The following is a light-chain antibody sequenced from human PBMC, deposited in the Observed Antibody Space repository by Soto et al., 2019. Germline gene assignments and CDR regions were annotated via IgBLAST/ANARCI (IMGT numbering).Light chain of an antibody. J-gene: IGLJ2*01. CDR3: QSYDSRLSGYVV. CDR2: GNI. Sequence: QSVLTQPLSVSAAPGQTVTISCTGSGSNIGAGYDVHWYQHLPGRAPKLLIYGNIIRPSGVPDRFSASKSGTSASLAITGLQAEDEGDYYCQSYDSRLSGYVVFGGGTKVTVL. V-gene: IGLV1-40*01. CDR1: GSNIGAGYD.